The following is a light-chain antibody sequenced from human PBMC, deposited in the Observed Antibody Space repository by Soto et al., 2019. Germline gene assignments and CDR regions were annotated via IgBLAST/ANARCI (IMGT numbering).Light chain of an antibody. V-gene: IGLV2-14*01. CDR1: SSDVGGYNY. J-gene: IGLJ1*01. CDR2: DVS. Sequence: QSVLTQPASVSGSPGQSITISCTGTSSDVGGYNYVSWYQQQPGKAPKFIIYDVSNRPSGVSNRFSGSKSGNTASLTISGLQAEDEADYYCSSYTTSNTRQIVFGTGTKVTVL. CDR3: SSYTTSNTRQIV.